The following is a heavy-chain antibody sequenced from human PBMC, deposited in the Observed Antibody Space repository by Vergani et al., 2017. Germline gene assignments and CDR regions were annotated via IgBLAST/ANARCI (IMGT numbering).Heavy chain of an antibody. J-gene: IGHJ5*02. CDR1: GGTFSSYA. V-gene: IGHV1-69*04. CDR2: IIPILGIA. CDR3: AGEPGRDSSSWYGGFDP. Sequence: QVQLVQSGAEVKKPGSSVKVSCKASGGTFSSYAISWVRQAPGQGLEWMGRIIPILGIANYAQKFQGRVTITADKSTSTAYMERSSLRSDEPAVYYCAGEPGRDSSSWYGGFDPWGQGTLVTVSS. D-gene: IGHD6-13*01.